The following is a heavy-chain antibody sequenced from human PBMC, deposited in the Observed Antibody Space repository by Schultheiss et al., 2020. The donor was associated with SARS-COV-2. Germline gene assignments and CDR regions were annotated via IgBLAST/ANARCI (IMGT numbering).Heavy chain of an antibody. J-gene: IGHJ3*02. CDR2: INHSGST. Sequence: SETLSLTCTVSGGSISSYYWSWIRQPPGKGLEWIGEINHSGSTNYNPSLKSRVTISVDTSKNQFSLKLSSVTAADTAVYYCARPPYGIVVVPAASKEAAAFDIWGQGTMVTVSS. D-gene: IGHD2-2*01. CDR3: ARPPYGIVVVPAASKEAAAFDI. CDR1: GGSISSYY. V-gene: IGHV4-34*01.